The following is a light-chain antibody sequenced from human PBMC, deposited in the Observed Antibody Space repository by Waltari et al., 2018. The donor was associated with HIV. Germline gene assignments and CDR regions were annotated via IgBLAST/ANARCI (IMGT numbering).Light chain of an antibody. Sequence: HSVLTQPASMSGSLGQSITISCLGSSTDVGGFNSVSGYQQSPDKAPRLVIYDVSNRPSGVSGRFSGSKSGSAASLTISGLQPEDEADYYCCSYSSSGTVLFGGGTRLTVL. CDR1: STDVGGFNS. CDR2: DVS. V-gene: IGLV2-14*03. J-gene: IGLJ2*01. CDR3: CSYSSSGTVL.